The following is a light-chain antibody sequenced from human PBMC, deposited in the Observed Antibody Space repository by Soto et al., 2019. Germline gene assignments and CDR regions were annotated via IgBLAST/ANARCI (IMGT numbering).Light chain of an antibody. V-gene: IGLV2-14*01. Sequence: QSALTQPASVSGSPGQSIAISCTGTSSDVGGYTYVSWYQQHPGKAPKLMIYDVSARPSGVSNRFSGSKSDNTASLTISELQAEDEADYYCSSYTSSNTVIFGGGTKLTVL. CDR2: DVS. CDR3: SSYTSSNTVI. CDR1: SSDVGGYTY. J-gene: IGLJ2*01.